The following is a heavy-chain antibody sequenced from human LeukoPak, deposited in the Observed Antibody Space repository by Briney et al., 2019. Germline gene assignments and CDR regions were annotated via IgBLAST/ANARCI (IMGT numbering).Heavy chain of an antibody. J-gene: IGHJ4*02. D-gene: IGHD3-16*01. Sequence: PSETLSLTCTVSGDSISNSAYYWGWIRQSPGKGLEWIGNIYYSGSTYYNPSLKSRVTMSVDTSKNQFSLKLSSVTAADTAVYYCARGLNWGQGTLVTVSS. CDR2: IYYSGST. CDR3: ARGLN. V-gene: IGHV4-39*01. CDR1: GDSISNSAYY.